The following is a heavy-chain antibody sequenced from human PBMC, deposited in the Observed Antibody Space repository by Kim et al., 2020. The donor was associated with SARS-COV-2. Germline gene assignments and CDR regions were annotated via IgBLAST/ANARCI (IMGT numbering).Heavy chain of an antibody. CDR3: ARVPLTWTTVGHFDN. CDR1: GYTFIDYY. Sequence: ASVKVSCKASGYTFIDYYIHWVRQAPGQGLEWMGRINPNSGATDYARKFQDRVTMSTDTSISTAYMELDSLGSDDTALYFCARVPLTWTTVGHFDNRGQ. CDR2: INPNSGAT. D-gene: IGHD4-17*01. V-gene: IGHV1-2*06. J-gene: IGHJ4*02.